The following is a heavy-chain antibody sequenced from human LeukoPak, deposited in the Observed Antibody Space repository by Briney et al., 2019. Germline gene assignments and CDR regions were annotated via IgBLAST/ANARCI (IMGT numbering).Heavy chain of an antibody. CDR2: ISGNSDRI. CDR3: AKDGPSCGGACSQGYFDL. CDR1: GFTFSSYA. Sequence: PGGSLRLSCSASGFTFSSYAMIWVRQAPGKGLEWVSVISGNSDRIFYADSVKGRFTISRDNSRNTLFLQMNSLRAEDTAVYFCAKDGPSCGGACSQGYFDLWGRGTLVTVSS. J-gene: IGHJ2*01. V-gene: IGHV3-23*01. D-gene: IGHD2-21*02.